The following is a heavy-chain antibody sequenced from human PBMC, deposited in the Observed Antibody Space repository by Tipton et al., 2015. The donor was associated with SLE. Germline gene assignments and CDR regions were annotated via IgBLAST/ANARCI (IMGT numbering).Heavy chain of an antibody. D-gene: IGHD1-1*01. CDR3: IKEGERPPDYFDY. CDR1: GFTFSNYA. CDR2: IGADSAT. J-gene: IGHJ4*02. Sequence: GSLRLSCAASGFTFSNYAMHWVRQAPGKGLEWVSAIGADSATFYADPVKGRFTIARDNSNNVVYLQMNSLRAEDTAMYYCIKEGERPPDYFDYWGQGTLVTVSP. V-gene: IGHV3-23*01.